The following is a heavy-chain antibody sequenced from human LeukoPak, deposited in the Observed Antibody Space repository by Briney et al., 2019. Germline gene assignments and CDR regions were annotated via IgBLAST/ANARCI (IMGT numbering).Heavy chain of an antibody. Sequence: AGGSLRLSCAASGFTFSSYAMHWVRQAPGMGLEWVAVISYDGSNKYYADSVKGRFTISRDNSKNTLYLQMNSLRAEDTAVYYCASSGYGDYSYYFDYWGQGTLVTVSS. CDR3: ASSGYGDYSYYFDY. CDR1: GFTFSSYA. V-gene: IGHV3-30*04. J-gene: IGHJ4*02. CDR2: ISYDGSNK. D-gene: IGHD4-17*01.